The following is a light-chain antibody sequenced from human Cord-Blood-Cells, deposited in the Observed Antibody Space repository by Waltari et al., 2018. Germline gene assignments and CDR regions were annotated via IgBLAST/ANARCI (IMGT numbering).Light chain of an antibody. CDR3: QQRKSYPRT. J-gene: IGKJ2*01. CDR2: AAS. Sequence: SQLTQSPSSLSASVGDRVTITCRASQGISSYLAWYQQKPGKAPKLLIYAASTLQSGVPARFSGSGSGTDFTLTISSLQPEDFATYYCQQRKSYPRTFGQGTKLEIK. CDR1: QGISSY. V-gene: IGKV1-9*01.